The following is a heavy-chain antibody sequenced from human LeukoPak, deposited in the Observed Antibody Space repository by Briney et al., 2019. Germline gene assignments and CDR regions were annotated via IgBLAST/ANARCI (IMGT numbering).Heavy chain of an antibody. Sequence: GGSLRLSCAASGFTFSNYWMHWVRQAPGKGLVWVSRIFSDGSTTTYADSVKGRFIISRDNAKNTLYLQMNSLRAEDTAVCYCVRDAGSYFHYWGQGTLVTVSS. CDR3: VRDAGSYFHY. D-gene: IGHD1-26*01. CDR2: IFSDGSTT. V-gene: IGHV3-74*01. J-gene: IGHJ4*02. CDR1: GFTFSNYW.